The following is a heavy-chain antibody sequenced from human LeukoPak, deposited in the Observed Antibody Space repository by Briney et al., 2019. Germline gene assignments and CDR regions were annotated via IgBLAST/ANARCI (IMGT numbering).Heavy chain of an antibody. CDR1: GYTFTSYG. Sequence: ASVTVSCKASGYTFTSYGISWVRQAPGQGLEWMGWISAYNGNTNYAQKLQGRVTMTTDTSTSTAYMELRRLRSDDTAVYYCARGDIVVVPAAIRPYAFDIWGQGTMVTVSS. V-gene: IGHV1-18*01. J-gene: IGHJ3*02. CDR2: ISAYNGNT. CDR3: ARGDIVVVPAAIRPYAFDI. D-gene: IGHD2-2*02.